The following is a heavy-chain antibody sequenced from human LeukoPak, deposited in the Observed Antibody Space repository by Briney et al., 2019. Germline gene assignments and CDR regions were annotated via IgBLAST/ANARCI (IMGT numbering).Heavy chain of an antibody. D-gene: IGHD3-22*01. CDR1: GGTFSSYA. J-gene: IGHJ4*02. V-gene: IGHV1-69*13. CDR2: IIPIFGTA. CDR3: ARGYYDSSGYRDFDY. Sequence: SVKVSCKASGGTFSSYAISWVRQAPGHGLEWMGGIIPIFGTANYAQKFQGRVTITADESTSTAYMELSSLRSEDTAVYYCARGYYDSSGYRDFDYWGQGTLVTVSS.